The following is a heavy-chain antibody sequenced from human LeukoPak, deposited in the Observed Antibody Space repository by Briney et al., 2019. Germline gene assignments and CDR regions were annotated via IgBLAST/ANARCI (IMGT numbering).Heavy chain of an antibody. CDR3: ARDPDGAHWFGP. CDR1: GGSISSYY. D-gene: IGHD4/OR15-4a*01. V-gene: IGHV4-59*01. J-gene: IGHJ5*02. CDR2: IYYSGST. Sequence: SETLSLTCTVSGGSISSYYWSCIRQPPGKGLEWIGYIYYSGSTNYNPSLKSRVTISVDTSKNQFSLKLRSVTAADTAVYYCARDPDGAHWFGPWGQGTLVTVSS.